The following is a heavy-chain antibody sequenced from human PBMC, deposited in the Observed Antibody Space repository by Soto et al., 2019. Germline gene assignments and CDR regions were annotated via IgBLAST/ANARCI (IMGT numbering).Heavy chain of an antibody. Sequence: GGSLRLSCAASGFTFRNHGMHWVRQAPGKGLEWVAVISYDGSNKYYADSVKGRFTISRDNSKNTLYLQMNSLRAEDTAVYYCARDAAGIVVVPAAIDYWGQGTLVTVSS. J-gene: IGHJ4*02. CDR2: ISYDGSNK. CDR3: ARDAAGIVVVPAAIDY. CDR1: GFTFRNHG. V-gene: IGHV3-30*03. D-gene: IGHD2-2*02.